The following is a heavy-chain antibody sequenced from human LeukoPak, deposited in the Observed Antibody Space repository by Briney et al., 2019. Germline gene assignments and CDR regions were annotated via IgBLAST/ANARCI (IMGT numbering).Heavy chain of an antibody. CDR3: ARSRWLQFAWFDP. CDR2: IYYSGST. D-gene: IGHD5-24*01. CDR1: GGSISSYY. V-gene: IGHV4-59*01. J-gene: IGHJ5*02. Sequence: PSEALSLTCTVSGGSISSYYWSWIRQPPGKGLEWIGYIYYSGSTNYNPSLKSRVTISVDTSKNQFSLKLSSVTAADTAVYYCARSRWLQFAWFDPWGQGTLVTVSS.